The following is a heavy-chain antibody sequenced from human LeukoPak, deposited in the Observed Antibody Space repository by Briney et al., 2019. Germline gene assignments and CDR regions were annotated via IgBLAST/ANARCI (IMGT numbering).Heavy chain of an antibody. CDR2: ISYDGSNK. Sequence: GGSLRLSCAASGFTFSSYAMHWVRQAPGKGLEWVAVISYDGSNKYYADSVKGRFTISRDNSKNTLYLQMNSLRAEDTAVYYCARDFWSHVKGGNFDYWGQGTLVTVSS. V-gene: IGHV3-30*04. D-gene: IGHD3-3*01. CDR1: GFTFSSYA. J-gene: IGHJ4*02. CDR3: ARDFWSHVKGGNFDY.